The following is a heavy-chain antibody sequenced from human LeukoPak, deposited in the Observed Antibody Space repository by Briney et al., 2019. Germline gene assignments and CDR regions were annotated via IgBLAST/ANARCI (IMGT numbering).Heavy chain of an antibody. D-gene: IGHD6-19*01. V-gene: IGHV4-4*02. CDR1: GGSISSSNW. Sequence: SGTLSLTCAVSGGSISSSNWWSWVRQPPGKGLEWIGEIYHSGSTNYNPSLKSRVTISVDKSKNQFSLKLSSVTAADTAVYYCARVRWLVQGVRYFDYWGQGTLVTVSS. CDR3: ARVRWLVQGVRYFDY. J-gene: IGHJ4*02. CDR2: IYHSGST.